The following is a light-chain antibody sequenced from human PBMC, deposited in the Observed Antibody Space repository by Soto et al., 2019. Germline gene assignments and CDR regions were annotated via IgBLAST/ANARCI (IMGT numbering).Light chain of an antibody. V-gene: IGKV3-20*01. J-gene: IGKJ5*01. CDR3: QQYNNWPPIT. Sequence: EIVLTQSAGTLSLSPGERATLSCRASQNVDSSFLAWYQQKPGQAPRLLIYGASSRATGIPDRFSGSGSGTDFTLTISSLQSEDFAVYYCQQYNNWPPITFGQGTRLEIK. CDR2: GAS. CDR1: QNVDSSF.